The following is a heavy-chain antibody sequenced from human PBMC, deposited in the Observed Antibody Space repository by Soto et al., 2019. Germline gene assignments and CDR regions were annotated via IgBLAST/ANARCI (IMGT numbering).Heavy chain of an antibody. J-gene: IGHJ4*02. CDR3: ARESVYSSSSLTFDY. CDR1: GGSFSGYY. V-gene: IGHV4-34*01. CDR2: INHSGST. D-gene: IGHD6-6*01. Sequence: SETLSLICAVYGGSFSGYYWSWIRQPPGKGLEWIGEINHSGSTNYNPSLKSRVTISVDTSKNQFSLKLSSVTAADTAVYYCARESVYSSSSLTFDYWGQGTLVTVSS.